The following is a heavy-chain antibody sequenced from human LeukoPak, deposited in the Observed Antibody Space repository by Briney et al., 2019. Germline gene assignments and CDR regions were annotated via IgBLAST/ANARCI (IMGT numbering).Heavy chain of an antibody. Sequence: SETLSLTCTVSGGSISSYYWSWIRQPAGTALEWIGRIYTSGTITYNPSLKSRVTMSVDTSKNQFSLKLSSVTAADTAVYYCARVPSDDDFWSGYLPYFDYWGQGNLVTVSS. V-gene: IGHV4-4*07. D-gene: IGHD3-3*01. CDR3: ARVPSDDDFWSGYLPYFDY. CDR2: IYTSGTI. CDR1: GGSISSYY. J-gene: IGHJ4*02.